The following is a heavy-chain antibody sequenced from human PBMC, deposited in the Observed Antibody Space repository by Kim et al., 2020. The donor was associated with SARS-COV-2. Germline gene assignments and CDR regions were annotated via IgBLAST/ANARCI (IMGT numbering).Heavy chain of an antibody. V-gene: IGHV3-23*01. D-gene: IGHD3-10*01. CDR3: ATGRGGDH. CDR2: IGNRGAAT. CDR1: GLTFSNYP. J-gene: IGHJ4*02. Sequence: GGSLRLSCAASGLTFSNYPMNWVRQAPGKGLEWVSTIGNRGAATYYAGSVKGRFTFSRDNSKNTMYLQMDSLRAEDTAVYYCATGRGGDHWGQGTLVTVSS.